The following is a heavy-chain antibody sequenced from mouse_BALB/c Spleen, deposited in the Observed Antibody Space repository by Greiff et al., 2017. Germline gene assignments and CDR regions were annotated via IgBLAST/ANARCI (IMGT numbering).Heavy chain of an antibody. V-gene: IGHV5-9-4*01. CDR2: ISSGGSYT. D-gene: IGHD4-1*01. CDR3: ARVLGPYRGAMDY. Sequence: DVMLVESGGGLVQPGGSRKLSCAASGFTFSSYAMSWVRQSPEKRLEWVAEISSGGSYTYYPDTVTGRFTISRDNAKNTLYLEMSSLRSEDTAMYYCARVLGPYRGAMDYWGQGTSVTVSS. J-gene: IGHJ4*01. CDR1: GFTFSSYA.